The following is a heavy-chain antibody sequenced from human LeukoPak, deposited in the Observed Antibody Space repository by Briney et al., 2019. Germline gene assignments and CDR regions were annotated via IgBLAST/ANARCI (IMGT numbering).Heavy chain of an antibody. V-gene: IGHV3-49*04. D-gene: IGHD6-19*01. Sequence: GGSLRLSCTASGFTFGDYAMSWVRQAPEKGLEWVGFIRSKAYGGTTEYAASVKGRFTISRDDSKSIAYLQMNSLKTEDTAVYYCTRALVEGSSGWYSFDYWGQGTLVTVSS. CDR1: GFTFGDYA. J-gene: IGHJ4*02. CDR2: IRSKAYGGTT. CDR3: TRALVEGSSGWYSFDY.